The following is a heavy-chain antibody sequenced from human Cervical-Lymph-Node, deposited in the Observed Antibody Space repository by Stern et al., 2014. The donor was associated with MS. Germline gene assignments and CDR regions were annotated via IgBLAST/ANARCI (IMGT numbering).Heavy chain of an antibody. D-gene: IGHD6-19*01. V-gene: IGHV4-59*08. CDR1: GGSIGSYY. CDR3: ATQQSGGWFAFDI. CDR2: IYYTGST. Sequence: VHLVESGPGLVKSSETLSLTCTVSGGSIGSYYWSWIRQPPGKGLEWIGYIYYTGSTNYNPFLKIRVTISVASSKNQFSLRLNSVTAADTAMYYCATQQSGGWFAFDIWGQGTMVTVS. J-gene: IGHJ3*02.